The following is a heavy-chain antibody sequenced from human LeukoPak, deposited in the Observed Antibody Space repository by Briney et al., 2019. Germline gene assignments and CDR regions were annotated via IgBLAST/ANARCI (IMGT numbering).Heavy chain of an antibody. CDR1: GYSFTNYD. J-gene: IGHJ4*02. V-gene: IGHV1-8*02. Sequence: ASVKVSCKASGYSFTNYDIIWVRQAPGQGLEWMGWMNPNSGNTGYAQKFQGRVTMTRNTSISTAYMELSSLRSEDTAVYYCARGLSDLGYCSGGSCYSNDYWGQGTLVTVSS. CDR3: ARGLSDLGYCSGGSCYSNDY. D-gene: IGHD2-15*01. CDR2: MNPNSGNT.